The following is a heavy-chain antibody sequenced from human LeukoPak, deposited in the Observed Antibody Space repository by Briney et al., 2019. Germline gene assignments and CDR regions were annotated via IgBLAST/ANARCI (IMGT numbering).Heavy chain of an antibody. V-gene: IGHV4-39*07. CDR1: GGSISSSSYY. CDR2: IYYSGST. J-gene: IGHJ4*02. CDR3: ARGGSSGYYYLGFDY. Sequence: PSETLSLTCTVSGGSISSSSYYWGWIRQPPGKGLEWIGSIYYSGSTYYNPSLKSRVTISVDTSKNQFSLKLSSVTAADTAVYYCARGGSSGYYYLGFDYWGQGTLVTVSS. D-gene: IGHD3-22*01.